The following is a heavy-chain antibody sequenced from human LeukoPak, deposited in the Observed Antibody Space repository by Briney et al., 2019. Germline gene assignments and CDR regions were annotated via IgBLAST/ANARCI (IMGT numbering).Heavy chain of an antibody. J-gene: IGHJ3*02. V-gene: IGHV4-34*01. CDR2: IYYSGST. Sequence: SETLSLTCAVYGGSFSGYYWSWIRQPPGKGLEWIGSIYYSGSTYYNPSLKSRVTISVDTSKNQFSLKLCSVTAADTAVYYCARLESSGPRYFDIWGQGTMVTVSS. CDR3: ARLESSGPRYFDI. CDR1: GGSFSGYY. D-gene: IGHD1-26*01.